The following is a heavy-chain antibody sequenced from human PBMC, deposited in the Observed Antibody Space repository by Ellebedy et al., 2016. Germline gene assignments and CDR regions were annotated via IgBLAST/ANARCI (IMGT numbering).Heavy chain of an antibody. V-gene: IGHV3-30*18. CDR1: GFTFSSYG. D-gene: IGHD6-19*01. CDR2: ISYDGSNK. Sequence: GGSLRLSCEASGFTFSSYGMHWVRQAPGKGLEWVAVISYDGSNKYYADSVKGRFTISRDNSKNTLYLQMNSLRAEDTAVYYCAKISSGWVYYFDYWGQGTLVTVSS. J-gene: IGHJ4*02. CDR3: AKISSGWVYYFDY.